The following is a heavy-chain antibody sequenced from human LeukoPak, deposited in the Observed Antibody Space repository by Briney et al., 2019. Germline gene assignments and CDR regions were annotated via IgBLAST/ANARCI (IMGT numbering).Heavy chain of an antibody. D-gene: IGHD3-3*01. CDR1: GASVSSASYY. CDR3: ARGRFVYYDFWSGYYPSAGYGMDV. CDR2: IYYSGST. J-gene: IGHJ6*02. V-gene: IGHV4-61*01. Sequence: PSETLSLTCTVSGASVSSASYYWSWIRQSPEKGLEWIGYIYYSGSTNYNPSLKSRVTISVDTSKNQFSLKLSSVTAADTAVYYCARGRFVYYDFWSGYYPSAGYGMDVWGQGTTVTVSS.